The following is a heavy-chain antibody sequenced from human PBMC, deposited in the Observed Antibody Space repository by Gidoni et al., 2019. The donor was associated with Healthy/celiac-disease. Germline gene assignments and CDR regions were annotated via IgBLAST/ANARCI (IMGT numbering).Heavy chain of an antibody. V-gene: IGHV3-23*01. CDR1: GFTFSSYA. CDR3: AKPYYDFWSGYYIYYFDY. Sequence: EVQLLESGGGLVQPGGSLRLSCAASGFTFSSYAMSWVRQAPGKGLEWVSAISGSGGSTYYADSVKGRFTISRDNSKNTLYLQMNSLRAEDTAVYYCAKPYYDFWSGYYIYYFDYWGQGTLVTVSS. D-gene: IGHD3-3*01. J-gene: IGHJ4*02. CDR2: ISGSGGST.